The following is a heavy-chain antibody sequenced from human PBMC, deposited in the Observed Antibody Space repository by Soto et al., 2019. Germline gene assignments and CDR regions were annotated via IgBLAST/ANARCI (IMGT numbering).Heavy chain of an antibody. CDR2: IYYSGST. CDR3: ARMNIVGVLYYYMDA. V-gene: IGHV4-39*01. J-gene: IGHJ6*03. Sequence: QLQLQESGPGLVNPSETLSLTCTVSGDSISISSHYWGWIRQPPGKGLEWIANIYYSGSTYYNPSIKSRVTISLDTSKNQVSLKLGSVTAADTAVYYCARMNIVGVLYYYMDAWGQGTTVTVSS. CDR1: GDSISISSHY. D-gene: IGHD3-3*02.